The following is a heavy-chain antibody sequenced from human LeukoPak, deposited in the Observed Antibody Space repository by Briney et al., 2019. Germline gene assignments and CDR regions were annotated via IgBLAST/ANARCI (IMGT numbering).Heavy chain of an antibody. CDR2: INPNSGGT. D-gene: IGHD3-22*01. CDR1: GYTFTGYY. CDR3: ARVTYYYDSSGYSRLDYYYGMDV. V-gene: IGHV1-2*02. Sequence: GASVKVSCKASGYTFTGYYMHWVRQAPGQGLEWMGWINPNSGGTNYAQKFQGRVTMTRDTSISTAYMELSRLRSDDTAVYYCARVTYYYDSSGYSRLDYYYGMDVWGQGTTVTVSS. J-gene: IGHJ6*02.